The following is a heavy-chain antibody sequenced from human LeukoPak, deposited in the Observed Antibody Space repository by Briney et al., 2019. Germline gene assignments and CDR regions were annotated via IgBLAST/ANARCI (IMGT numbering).Heavy chain of an antibody. CDR3: TTVPPTTIVPRGEINDY. Sequence: GGSLRLSCAASGFTFSNAWMSWVRQAPGEGLEWVGRIKSKTDGGTTDYAAPVKGRFTISRDDSKNTLYLQMNSLKTEDTAVYYCTTVPPTTIVPRGEINDYWGQGTLVTVSS. J-gene: IGHJ4*02. CDR1: GFTFSNAW. D-gene: IGHD3-22*01. V-gene: IGHV3-15*01. CDR2: IKSKTDGGTT.